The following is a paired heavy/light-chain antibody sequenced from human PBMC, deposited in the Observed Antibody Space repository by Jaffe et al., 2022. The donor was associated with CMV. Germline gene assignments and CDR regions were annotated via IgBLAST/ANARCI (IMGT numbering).Heavy chain of an antibody. Sequence: EVQLVESGGGLVQPGGSLRLSCAASGFTFSSYEMNWVRQAPGKGLEWVSYISSSGSTMYYADSVKGRFTISRDNAKNSLYLQMNSLSAEDTAVYYCARDRPEIVASRFSGSHYYYMDVWGKGTTVTVSS. CDR2: ISSSGSTM. CDR3: ARDRPEIVASRFSGSHYYYMDV. D-gene: IGHD5-12*01. J-gene: IGHJ6*03. V-gene: IGHV3-48*03. CDR1: GFTFSSYE.
Light chain of an antibody. J-gene: IGLJ3*02. V-gene: IGLV2-14*03. CDR1: SSDVGGYNY. CDR2: DVS. Sequence: QSALTQPASVSGSPGQSITISCTGTSSDVGGYNYVSWYQQHPGKAPRLMIYDVSNRPSGVSNRFSGSKSGNTASLTISGLQAEDEADYYCSSYTSSRTLVFGGGTKLTVL. CDR3: SSYTSSRTLV.